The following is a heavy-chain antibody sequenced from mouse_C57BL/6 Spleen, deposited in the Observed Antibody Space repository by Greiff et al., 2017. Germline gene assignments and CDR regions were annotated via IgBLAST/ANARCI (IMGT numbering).Heavy chain of an antibody. J-gene: IGHJ2*01. CDR2: IYPGDGDT. CDR1: GYAFSSSW. V-gene: IGHV1-82*01. Sequence: VQLQQSGPELVKPGASVKISCKASGYAFSSSWMNWVKQRPGKGLEWIGRIYPGDGDTNYNGKFKGKATLTADKSSSTAYMQLSSLTSEDSAVYVCARWDGSSYGIDYWGQGTTLTVSS. D-gene: IGHD1-1*01. CDR3: ARWDGSSYGIDY.